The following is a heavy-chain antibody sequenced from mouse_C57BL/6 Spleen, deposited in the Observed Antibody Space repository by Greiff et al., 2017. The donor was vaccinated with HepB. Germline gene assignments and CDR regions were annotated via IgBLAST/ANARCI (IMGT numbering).Heavy chain of an antibody. V-gene: IGHV10-1*01. CDR3: VSPYDYEGPWFAY. CDR1: GFSFNTYA. J-gene: IGHJ3*01. CDR2: IRSKSNNYAT. Sequence: EVKLVESGGGLVQPKGSLKLSCAASGFSFNTYAMNWVRQAPGKGLEWVARIRSKSNNYATYYADSVKDRFTISRDDSESMLYLQMNNLKTEDTAMYYCVSPYDYEGPWFAYWGQGTLVTVSA. D-gene: IGHD2-4*01.